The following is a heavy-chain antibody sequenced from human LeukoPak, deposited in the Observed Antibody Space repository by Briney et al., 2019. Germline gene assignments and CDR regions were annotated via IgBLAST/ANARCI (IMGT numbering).Heavy chain of an antibody. J-gene: IGHJ4*02. CDR2: IKTKLYGGTT. D-gene: IGHD1-1*01. Sequence: PGGSLRLSCAASGLKNMFWMNWVRQAPGKGLEWVGFIKTKLYGGTTEYAASVKGRFTISRDDSKAIAYLQMNSLKTEDTAVYYCTRDHRDDWNPGYYFDYWGQGTLVTVSS. V-gene: IGHV3-49*02. CDR3: TRDHRDDWNPGYYFDY. CDR1: GLKNMFW.